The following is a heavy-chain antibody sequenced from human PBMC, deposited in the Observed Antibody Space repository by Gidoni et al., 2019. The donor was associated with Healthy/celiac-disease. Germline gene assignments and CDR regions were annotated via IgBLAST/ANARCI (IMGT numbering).Heavy chain of an antibody. Sequence: QVQLVQSGAEVKKPGSSVKVSCKASGGTFSSYASSWVRQGPGQGLEWMGRIIPILGIANYAQKFQGRVTITADKSTSTAYMELSSLGSEDTAVYYCARGYSSSWNDYWGQGTLVTVSS. CDR1: GGTFSSYA. V-gene: IGHV1-69*04. D-gene: IGHD6-13*01. CDR3: ARGYSSSWNDY. J-gene: IGHJ4*02. CDR2: IIPILGIA.